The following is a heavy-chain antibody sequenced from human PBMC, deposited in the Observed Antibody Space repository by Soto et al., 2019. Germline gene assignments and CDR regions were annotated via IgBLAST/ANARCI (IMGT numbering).Heavy chain of an antibody. D-gene: IGHD2-21*02. J-gene: IGHJ4*02. CDR2: VSWNSGAK. Sequence: SWGSLRLSCVASGFSFGDFVMNWFRQRPGKGLEWVSSVSWNSGAKLYADSVKGRFAISRDSAKKSVYLQMNSLRPDDTAFYYCAKGVATAVPALDYWGQGTLVTVSS. CDR1: GFSFGDFV. CDR3: AKGVATAVPALDY. V-gene: IGHV3-9*01.